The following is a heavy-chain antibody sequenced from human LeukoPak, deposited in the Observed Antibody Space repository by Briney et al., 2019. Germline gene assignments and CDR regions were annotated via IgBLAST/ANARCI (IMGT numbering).Heavy chain of an antibody. V-gene: IGHV3-23*01. CDR1: GFTFSNFA. D-gene: IGHD1-1*01. J-gene: IGHJ4*02. CDR2: ISENGDGR. Sequence: GGSLRLSCAASGFTFSNFAMTWVRQAPGKGLQWVSAISENGDGRYYADSVKGRFTISRDNSKNTLYLQMNSLRAEDTAAYYCARSGNGGTFDYWGQGTLVTVSS. CDR3: ARSGNGGTFDY.